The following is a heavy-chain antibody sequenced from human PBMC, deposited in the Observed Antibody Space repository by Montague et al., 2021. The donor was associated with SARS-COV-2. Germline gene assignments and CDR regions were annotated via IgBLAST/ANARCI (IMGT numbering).Heavy chain of an antibody. CDR1: GASSSNYY. Sequence: SETLSLTCAVYGASSSNYYWSWIRQSPGKGLEWVGEINHSGYTDYNPSLESRLTISLDSSKKQFSLKMTSVTAADTAVHYCARAPGSSFGFWAYWGQGTLVAVSS. J-gene: IGHJ4*02. V-gene: IGHV4-34*01. CDR3: ARAPGSSFGFWAY. CDR2: INHSGYT. D-gene: IGHD3-3*01.